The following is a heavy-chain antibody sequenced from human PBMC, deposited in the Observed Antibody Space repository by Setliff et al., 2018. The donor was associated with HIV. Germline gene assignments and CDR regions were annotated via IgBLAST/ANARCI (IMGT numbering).Heavy chain of an antibody. CDR1: GFPLTSSGVG. CDR2: IYWNDDR. J-gene: IGHJ4*02. V-gene: IGHV2-5*01. Sequence: SGPTLSNPTQALTLTCTYSGFPLTSSGVGVGWSRQHPGKALEWLALIYWNDDRRYSPSHQSRLTITKDTSKNQVVLKMTNMDPVDTATYYCAYKVGIVDATVEDFWAYWGRGTLVTVSS. CDR3: AYKVGIVDATVEDFWAY. D-gene: IGHD3-3*01.